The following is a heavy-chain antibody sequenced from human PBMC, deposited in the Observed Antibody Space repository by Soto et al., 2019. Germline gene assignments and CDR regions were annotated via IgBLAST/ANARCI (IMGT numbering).Heavy chain of an antibody. CDR1: GFTFSSYS. J-gene: IGHJ4*02. V-gene: IGHV3-48*01. Sequence: GGSLRLACAASGFTFSSYSMNWVRQAPGKGLEWVSYISSSSSTIYYADSVKGRFTISRDNAKNSLYLQMNSLRAEDTAVYYCATGGRQWLVTSDFNYWGQGA. D-gene: IGHD6-19*01. CDR2: ISSSSSTI. CDR3: ATGGRQWLVTSDFNY.